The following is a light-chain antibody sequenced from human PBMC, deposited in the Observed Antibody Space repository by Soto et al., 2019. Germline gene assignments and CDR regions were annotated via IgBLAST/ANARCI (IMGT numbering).Light chain of an antibody. CDR1: QNIGGD. CDR2: GAS. CDR3: QQHNNWPLT. V-gene: IGKV3-15*01. Sequence: EVVITQSPVTLSLSPGDRATLSCRASQNIGGDLDLYQQKPGQAPRLLIYGASTRITGIPARFSGRGSGTEFTLTISSLQSEDFALYYCQQHNNWPLTFGGGTKVDIK. J-gene: IGKJ4*01.